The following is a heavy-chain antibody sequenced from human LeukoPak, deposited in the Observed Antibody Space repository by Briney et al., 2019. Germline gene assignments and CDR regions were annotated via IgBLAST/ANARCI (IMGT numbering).Heavy chain of an antibody. CDR1: GFTFNSYA. J-gene: IGHJ3*02. CDR2: ISYDGSNT. D-gene: IGHD2-2*01. Sequence: GGSLRLSCAASGFTFNSYAMNWVRQAPGKGLEWVAVISYDGSNTYYADSVKGRFTISRDSSKNTLYLQMNSLRAEDTAVYYCATQRDDAFDIWGQGTMVTVSS. CDR3: ATQRDDAFDI. V-gene: IGHV3-30*07.